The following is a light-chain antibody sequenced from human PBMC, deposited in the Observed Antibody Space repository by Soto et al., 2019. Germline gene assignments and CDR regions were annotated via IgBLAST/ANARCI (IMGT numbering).Light chain of an antibody. CDR2: EVS. CDR3: SSYTSISTYV. J-gene: IGLJ1*01. CDR1: SSDVGGYNY. Sequence: QSLLTHPASVSGSLGQSITISCTGTSSDVGGYNYVSLYQQHPGKAPKVIIYEVSNRPSGVSNRFFGSKSGNTASLTISGLQPEDEADYYCSSYTSISTYVFGTGTKVTVL. V-gene: IGLV2-14*01.